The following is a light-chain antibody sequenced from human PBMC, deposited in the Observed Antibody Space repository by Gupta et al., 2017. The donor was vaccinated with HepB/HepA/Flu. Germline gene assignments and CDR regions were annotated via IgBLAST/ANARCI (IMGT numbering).Light chain of an antibody. Sequence: EIVMTQSPATLSVSPGERATLTCRASQGVSSNLAWYQQIPGQAPRLLIYGASTRATGIPARFGGSGSGTEFTLTISSLLSEDIAIYYCRQDNNWPRTFGQGTKVEIK. J-gene: IGKJ1*01. CDR3: RQDNNWPRT. CDR1: QGVSSN. CDR2: GAS. V-gene: IGKV3-15*01.